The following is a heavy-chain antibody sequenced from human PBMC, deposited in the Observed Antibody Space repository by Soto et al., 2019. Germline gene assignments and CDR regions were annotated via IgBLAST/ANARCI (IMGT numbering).Heavy chain of an antibody. J-gene: IGHJ4*02. CDR3: ASLRGSGTNYFFDY. V-gene: IGHV4-31*03. Sequence: SETLCLTCTVAGGSISNGDYYWSWIRQHPGKGLEWIGYIFYNGNAYYTPSLKSRITISVDTSENQFSLKLTSVTAADTAVYYCASLRGSGTNYFFDYWGQGTLVTVSS. D-gene: IGHD3-10*01. CDR1: GGSISNGDYY. CDR2: IFYNGNA.